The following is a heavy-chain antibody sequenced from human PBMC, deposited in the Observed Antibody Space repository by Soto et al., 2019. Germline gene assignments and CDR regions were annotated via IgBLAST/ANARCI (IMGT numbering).Heavy chain of an antibody. J-gene: IGHJ4*02. CDR1: GGSMISYY. V-gene: IGHV4-59*08. CDR2: IYYTGTT. Sequence: SETLSLTCTVSGGSMISYYWSWFRQPPGQGLEWVGYIYYTGTTTYNPSLRSRVAISVDASKSQFSLDLRSVTAADTAVYYCATIILVVDTSMIGVDYIDYWGQATLVTVSS. CDR3: ATIILVVDTSMIGVDYIDY. D-gene: IGHD5-18*01.